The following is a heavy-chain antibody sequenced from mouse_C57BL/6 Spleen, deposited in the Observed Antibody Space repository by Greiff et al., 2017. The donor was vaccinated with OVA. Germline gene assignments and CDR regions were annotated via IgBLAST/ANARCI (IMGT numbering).Heavy chain of an antibody. CDR3: ARRGLCWYYFDY. Sequence: VQLQQSGPELVKPGASVKIPCKASGYTFTDYNMDWVKQSHGKSLEWIGDINPNNGGTIYNQKFKGKATLTVDKSSSTAYMELRSLTSEDTAVYYCARRGLCWYYFDYWGQGTTLTVSS. CDR2: INPNNGGT. J-gene: IGHJ2*01. CDR1: GYTFTDYN. V-gene: IGHV1-18*01.